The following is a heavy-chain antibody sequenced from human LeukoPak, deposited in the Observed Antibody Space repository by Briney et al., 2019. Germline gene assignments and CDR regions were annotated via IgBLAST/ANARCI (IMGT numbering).Heavy chain of an antibody. J-gene: IGHJ3*02. V-gene: IGHV4-38-2*02. Sequence: PSETLSLTCTVSGYSISSGYYWGWIRQPPGKGLEWIGSIYHSGSTYYNPSLKSRVTISVDTSKDQFSLKLSSVTAADTAVYYCARLSITMVRGVIHPDAFDIWGQGTMVTVSS. CDR2: IYHSGST. CDR1: GYSISSGYY. CDR3: ARLSITMVRGVIHPDAFDI. D-gene: IGHD3-10*01.